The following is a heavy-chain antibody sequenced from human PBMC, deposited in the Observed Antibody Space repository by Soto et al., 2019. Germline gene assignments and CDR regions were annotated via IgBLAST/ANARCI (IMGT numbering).Heavy chain of an antibody. CDR1: GFIFSDYY. J-gene: IGHJ5*02. CDR3: AKGGSAALIAPSGRDNWFDP. CDR2: ISSGTSTI. D-gene: IGHD6-13*01. V-gene: IGHV3-11*01. Sequence: PGGSLRLSCAASGFIFSDYYMSWIRQAPGKGLEWLSYISSGTSTISYADSVKGRFTISRDNTNNSLYMQMNSLRPEDTDVYYCAKGGSAALIAPSGRDNWFDPWGQGTKVTVSS.